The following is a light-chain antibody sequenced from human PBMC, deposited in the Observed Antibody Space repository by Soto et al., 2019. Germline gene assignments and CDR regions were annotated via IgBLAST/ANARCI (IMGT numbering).Light chain of an antibody. CDR2: DAF. J-gene: IGKJ1*01. V-gene: IGKV3-20*01. Sequence: EIVLTQSPGTLSLSPGERATLSCRASQSVSSSYLAWYQQKPGQAPRLLIHDAFMRATGIPDRFSGSGSGTDFTLTISRLEPEDFAVYYCQQYGSSQWTFGQGTKVDIK. CDR1: QSVSSSY. CDR3: QQYGSSQWT.